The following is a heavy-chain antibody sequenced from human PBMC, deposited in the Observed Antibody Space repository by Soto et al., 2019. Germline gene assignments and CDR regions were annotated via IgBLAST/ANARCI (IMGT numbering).Heavy chain of an antibody. Sequence: SETLSLTCSVSGASISSGGYYWNWIRQHPGKGLEWIGYIYYSGTTYYNPSLKSRVTISVDTSKNQFPLKLSSVTAADTAVYYCAASCVGCGGFNYYGMDVWGQGTTVT. V-gene: IGHV4-31*03. J-gene: IGHJ6*02. CDR2: IYYSGTT. CDR1: GASISSGGYY. CDR3: AASCVGCGGFNYYGMDV. D-gene: IGHD2-21*01.